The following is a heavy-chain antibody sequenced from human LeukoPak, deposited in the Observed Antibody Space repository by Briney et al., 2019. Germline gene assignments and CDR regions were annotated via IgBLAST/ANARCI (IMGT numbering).Heavy chain of an antibody. CDR2: IYYSGSTS. CDR1: GASISSGGYY. J-gene: IGHJ4*02. V-gene: IGHV4-31*03. CDR3: ARDCSSTTCLKLDY. D-gene: IGHD2-2*01. Sequence: PSQTLSLTCTVSGASISSGGYYWSWVRQHPGKGLEWIGFIYYSGSTSYYNPSLKSRVTISVDTSKNQFSLRLSSATAADTAVYYCARDCSSTTCLKLDYWGQGTLVTASS.